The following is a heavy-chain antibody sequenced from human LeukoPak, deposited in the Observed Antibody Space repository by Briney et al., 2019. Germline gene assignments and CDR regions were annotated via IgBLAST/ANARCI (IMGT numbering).Heavy chain of an antibody. CDR1: GYTLTELS. CDR2: FDPEDGET. CDR3: ATTVAATNYYYYYGMDV. D-gene: IGHD2-15*01. J-gene: IGHJ6*02. V-gene: IGHV1-24*01. Sequence: ASGKVSCKVSGYTLTELSMHWVRQAPGKGREWMGGFDPEDGETIYAQKLQGRVTMTEDTSTDTAYMELSSLRSEDTAVYYCATTVAATNYYYYYGMDVWGQGTTVTVSS.